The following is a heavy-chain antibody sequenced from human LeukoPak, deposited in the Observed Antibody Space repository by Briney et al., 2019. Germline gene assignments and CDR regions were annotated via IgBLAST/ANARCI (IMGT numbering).Heavy chain of an antibody. CDR2: IYSGGNT. D-gene: IGHD3-10*01. Sequence: PGGSLRLSCAASGFTFSTYSMNWVRQAPGKGLEWVSVIYSGGNTYYADSVKGRFTISRDNSKNTLYLQMNSLRAEDTAVYYCASVGSGSFYKAFDYWGQGTLVTVSS. CDR3: ASVGSGSFYKAFDY. CDR1: GFTFSTYS. V-gene: IGHV3-66*01. J-gene: IGHJ4*02.